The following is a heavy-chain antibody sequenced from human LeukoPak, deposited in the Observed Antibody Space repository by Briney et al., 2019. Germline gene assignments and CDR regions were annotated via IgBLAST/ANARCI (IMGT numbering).Heavy chain of an antibody. V-gene: IGHV4-39*01. CDR2: IDHSGNT. CDR1: GGSISSSSAY. CDR3: VIFIMGTTTTDY. J-gene: IGHJ4*02. D-gene: IGHD1-26*01. Sequence: SETLSLTCTVSGGSISSSSAYLHWIRQPPGKVLEWIGEIDHSGNTKYNPSLKNRLTISVYTAKNQFSLNLSSVTTTAVYYCVIFIMGTTTTDYWGQGTLVTVSS.